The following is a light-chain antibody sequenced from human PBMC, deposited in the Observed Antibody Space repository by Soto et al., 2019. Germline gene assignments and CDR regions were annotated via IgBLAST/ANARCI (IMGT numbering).Light chain of an antibody. CDR1: SSDVGGYNY. CDR2: EVS. CDR3: SSYTSSSTLV. V-gene: IGLV2-14*01. Sequence: QSALTQPASVSGSPGQSITISCTGTSSDVGGYNYVSWYQQHPGKAHKLMIYEVSNRPSGVSNRFSGSKSGNTASLTISGLQAEVEADYYCSSYTSSSTLVFGTGTKLTVL. J-gene: IGLJ1*01.